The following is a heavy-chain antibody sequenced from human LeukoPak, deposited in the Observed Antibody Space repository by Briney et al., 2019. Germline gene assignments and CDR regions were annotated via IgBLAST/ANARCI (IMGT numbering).Heavy chain of an antibody. CDR3: GVLPKVTDAFDI. V-gene: IGHV1-2*02. D-gene: IGHD3-10*01. Sequence: ASVKVSCKASGYTFTGYYMHWVRQAPGQGLEWMGWINPNSGGTDYAQKFQGRVTMTRDTSISTAYMELSRLRSDDTAVYYCGVLPKVTDAFDIWGQGTMVTVSS. CDR2: INPNSGGT. J-gene: IGHJ3*02. CDR1: GYTFTGYY.